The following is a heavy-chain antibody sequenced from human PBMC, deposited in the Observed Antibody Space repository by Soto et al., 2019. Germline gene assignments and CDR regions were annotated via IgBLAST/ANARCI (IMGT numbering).Heavy chain of an antibody. D-gene: IGHD1-26*01. CDR3: ARVKRSTSRLDP. CDR1: GDSLSTDNYY. J-gene: IGHJ5*02. Sequence: PSETLSLTCDVSGDSLSTDNYYWAWIRQPPGKGLEWIGYVYYSGSTSYNPSLETGVTISVDTSKNQFSLKLTSVTPADTAIYYCARVKRSTSRLDPWGQGTLVTVSS. V-gene: IGHV4-61*01. CDR2: VYYSGST.